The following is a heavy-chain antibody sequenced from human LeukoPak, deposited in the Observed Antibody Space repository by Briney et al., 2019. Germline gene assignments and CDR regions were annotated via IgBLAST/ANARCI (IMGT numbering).Heavy chain of an antibody. D-gene: IGHD1-1*01. CDR1: GFTFSNYN. J-gene: IGHJ4*02. Sequence: GGSLRLSCAASGFTFSNYNIIRVRQAPGKGLEWVSYISSSSSTIYYADSVEGRFTISRDNAKNSLYLQMNSLRAEDTAVYYCARVSLVGTPTRWGYFDYWGQGTLVTVSS. CDR2: ISSSSSTI. CDR3: ARVSLVGTPTRWGYFDY. V-gene: IGHV3-48*01.